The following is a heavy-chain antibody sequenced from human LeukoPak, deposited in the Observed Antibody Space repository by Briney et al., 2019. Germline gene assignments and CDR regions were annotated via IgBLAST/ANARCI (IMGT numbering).Heavy chain of an antibody. CDR2: ISYDGSNK. J-gene: IGHJ4*02. Sequence: GGSLRLSCAASGFTFSNYGMHWVRQAPGKGLEGVAVISYDGSNKYYADSVKGRFTISRDNSKNTLYLHMDSLTDEDTAVYYCARDWGKVPRYRFDYWGQGTLVTVSS. CDR1: GFTFSNYG. CDR3: ARDWGKVPRYRFDY. D-gene: IGHD3-16*01. V-gene: IGHV3-30*03.